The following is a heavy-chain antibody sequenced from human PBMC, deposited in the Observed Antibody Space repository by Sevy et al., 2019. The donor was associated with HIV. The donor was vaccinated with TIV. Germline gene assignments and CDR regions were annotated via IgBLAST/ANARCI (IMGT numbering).Heavy chain of an antibody. CDR3: ARGGGNGWYYFDY. Sequence: ASVKVSCKASGGTFSSYGISWVRQAPGQGLEWVGGIIPILGTVNYAQKFQGRVTITVEESTKTACMEVSSLRSEDTAVYYCARGGGNGWYYFDYWGQETLVTVSS. D-gene: IGHD6-19*01. CDR2: IIPILGTV. CDR1: GGTFSSYG. V-gene: IGHV1-69*13. J-gene: IGHJ4*02.